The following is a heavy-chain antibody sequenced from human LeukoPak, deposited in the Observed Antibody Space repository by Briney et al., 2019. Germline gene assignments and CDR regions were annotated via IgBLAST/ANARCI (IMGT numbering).Heavy chain of an antibody. CDR3: ATETNGRHYDY. CDR2: IGPTASCT. D-gene: IGHD1-14*01. V-gene: IGHV3-21*06. J-gene: IGHJ4*02. Sequence: PGGSXXLXXTXXGLTFSTSXFNWVRQATGKGLEWVASIGPTASCTSHPHSIKGRFTISRDTANTFLYLQMNSLRAEDTAVYYCATETNGRHYDYWGQGTLLTVSS. CDR1: GLTFSTSX.